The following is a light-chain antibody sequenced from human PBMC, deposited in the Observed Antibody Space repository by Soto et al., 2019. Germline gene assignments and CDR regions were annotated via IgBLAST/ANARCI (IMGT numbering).Light chain of an antibody. CDR1: SSDVGGYNY. Sequence: QSALTQPASVSGSPGQSITISCTGTSSDVGGYNYVSWYQQHPGKAPKLMIYEVSNRPSGVSNRFSGSKSGNTASLTISGLQAEDEADYYCSSYTSGSTGVFCGGTKLTVL. J-gene: IGLJ3*02. V-gene: IGLV2-14*01. CDR3: SSYTSGSTGV. CDR2: EVS.